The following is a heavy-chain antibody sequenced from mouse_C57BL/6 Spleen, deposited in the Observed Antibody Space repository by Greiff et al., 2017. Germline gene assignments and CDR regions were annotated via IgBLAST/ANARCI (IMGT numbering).Heavy chain of an antibody. V-gene: IGHV2-5*01. Sequence: QVQLKESGPGLVQPSQSLSITCTVSGFSLTSYGVHWVRQSPGKGLEWLGVIWRGGSTDYNAAFMSRLSITKDNSKSQVFFKMNSLQADDTAIYDCAKNERVYSNYEYFDVWGTGTTVTVSS. D-gene: IGHD2-5*01. CDR3: AKNERVYSNYEYFDV. J-gene: IGHJ1*03. CDR1: GFSLTSYG. CDR2: IWRGGST.